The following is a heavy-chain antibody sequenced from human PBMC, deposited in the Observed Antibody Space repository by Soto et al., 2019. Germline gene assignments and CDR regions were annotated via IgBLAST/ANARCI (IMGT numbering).Heavy chain of an antibody. CDR3: AHEVITGYSSSWYFDY. CDR1: GFSLSSSRVG. J-gene: IGHJ4*02. Sequence: ESGPTLVNPTQTLTLTCTFSGFSLSSSRVGVGWIRQPPGKALEWLALIYWDDDKRYSPSLKSRLSISKDTSKNHVVLTMTNMNPVDTATFYFAHEVITGYSSSWYFDYWGQGILVTVSS. CDR2: IYWDDDK. D-gene: IGHD6-13*01. V-gene: IGHV2-5*02.